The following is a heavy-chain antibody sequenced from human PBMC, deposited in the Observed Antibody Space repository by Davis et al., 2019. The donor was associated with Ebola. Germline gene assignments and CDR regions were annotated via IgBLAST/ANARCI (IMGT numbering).Heavy chain of an antibody. V-gene: IGHV4-34*01. Sequence: PSETLSLTCAVYGGSFSGYYWSWIRQPPGKGLEWIGEINHSGSTNYNPSLKSRVTISVDTSKNQFSLKLSSVTAADTAVYYCARGRPDSLLLWFRELPNYFDYWGQGTLVTVSS. D-gene: IGHD3-10*01. CDR2: INHSGST. CDR3: ARGRPDSLLLWFRELPNYFDY. CDR1: GGSFSGYY. J-gene: IGHJ4*02.